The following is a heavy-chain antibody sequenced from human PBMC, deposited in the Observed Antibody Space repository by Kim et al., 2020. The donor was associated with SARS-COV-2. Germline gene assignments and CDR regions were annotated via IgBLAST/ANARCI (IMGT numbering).Heavy chain of an antibody. J-gene: IGHJ6*02. CDR3: ASSALPYDSLTGYKCEYYYSGMDI. V-gene: IGHV4-61*01. CDR2: IYYSGST. Sequence: SETLSLTCTVSGGSVSSGTYYWSWLRQPPGKGLEWIGYIYYSGSTNYNPSLKSRVTISVDTSKNQFSLKLSSVTAADTAVYYCASSALPYDSLTGYKCEYYYSGMDIWGQGATVTVSS. D-gene: IGHD3-9*01. CDR1: GGSVSSGTYY.